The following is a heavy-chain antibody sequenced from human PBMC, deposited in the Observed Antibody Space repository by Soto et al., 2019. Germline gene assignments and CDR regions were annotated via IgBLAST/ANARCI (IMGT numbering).Heavy chain of an antibody. Sequence: QVQLVQSGAEVKKPGSSVKVSCKASGGTFSSYTISWVRQAPGQGLEWMGRIIPIPGIANYAQKFQGRVTITADKSTSTAYMELSSLRSEDTAVYYCARERYSSGWLPNWGQGTLVTVSS. D-gene: IGHD6-19*01. CDR2: IIPIPGIA. CDR1: GGTFSSYT. V-gene: IGHV1-69*08. CDR3: ARERYSSGWLPN. J-gene: IGHJ4*02.